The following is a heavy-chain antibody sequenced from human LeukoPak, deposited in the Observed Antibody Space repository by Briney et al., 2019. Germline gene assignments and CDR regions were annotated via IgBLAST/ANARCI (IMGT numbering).Heavy chain of an antibody. D-gene: IGHD3-3*01. CDR1: GFTFSSSA. J-gene: IGHJ6*02. Sequence: GGSLRLSCAASGFTFSSSAMSWVRQAPGKGLEWGSGISGSGGSTYYADSVKGRFTISRDNSKNTLFLHMNSLRAEDTAVYYCAKEDQITIFGINYYGMDVWGQGTTVTVSS. CDR3: AKEDQITIFGINYYGMDV. CDR2: ISGSGGST. V-gene: IGHV3-23*01.